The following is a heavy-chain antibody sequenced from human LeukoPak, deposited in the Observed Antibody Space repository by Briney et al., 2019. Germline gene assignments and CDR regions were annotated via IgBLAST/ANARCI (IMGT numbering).Heavy chain of an antibody. CDR3: ARELAGDYDSSGYFDY. J-gene: IGHJ4*02. Sequence: SETLSLTCTVSGGSISSSSYYWGWIRQPPGKGLEWSGSIYYSGSTYYNPSLKSRVTISVDTSKNQFSLKLSSVTAADTAVYYCARELAGDYDSSGYFDYWGQGTLVTVSS. D-gene: IGHD3-22*01. CDR2: IYYSGST. V-gene: IGHV4-39*07. CDR1: GGSISSSSYY.